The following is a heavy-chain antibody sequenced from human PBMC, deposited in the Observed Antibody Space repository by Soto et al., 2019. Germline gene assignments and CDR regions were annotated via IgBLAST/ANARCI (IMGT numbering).Heavy chain of an antibody. D-gene: IGHD1-1*01. CDR3: ARGPRVSSTGTGAH. CDR1: GFTFSAYW. CDR2: ISDDGSTA. Sequence: VGSLRLSCAVSGFTFSAYWMHWVRQVPGKGLTWVSRISDDGSTATYADSVKGRFIISRDNAKNTLYLEMNTLRADDSGLYYCARGPRVSSTGTGAHWGRGTLVTVSS. V-gene: IGHV3-74*01. J-gene: IGHJ4*02.